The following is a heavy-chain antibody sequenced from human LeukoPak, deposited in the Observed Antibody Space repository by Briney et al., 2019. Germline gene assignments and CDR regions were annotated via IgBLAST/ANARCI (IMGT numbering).Heavy chain of an antibody. Sequence: GASVKVSCKAFGYTFTSNYMHWVRQAPGQGPEWMGVISPSGGSTTYAQKFQGRVTMTRDMSTSTVYMELSSLRSEDTAVYYCARDTTMVTYNWFDPWGQGTLVTVSS. J-gene: IGHJ5*02. CDR2: ISPSGGST. V-gene: IGHV1-46*01. D-gene: IGHD5-18*01. CDR3: ARDTTMVTYNWFDP. CDR1: GYTFTSNY.